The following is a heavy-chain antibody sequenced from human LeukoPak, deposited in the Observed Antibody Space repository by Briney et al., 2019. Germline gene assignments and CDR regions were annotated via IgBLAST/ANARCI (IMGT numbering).Heavy chain of an antibody. CDR2: IYSGGST. CDR3: AREGVAAPIIGVDY. J-gene: IGHJ4*02. CDR1: EFSVGSNY. V-gene: IGHV3-66*01. D-gene: IGHD2-15*01. Sequence: GSLRLSCAASEFSVGSNYMTWVRQAPGKGLEWVSLIYSGGSTYYADSVKGRFTISRDNSKNTLYLQMNSLRAEDTAVYYRAREGVAAPIIGVDYWGQGTLVTVSS.